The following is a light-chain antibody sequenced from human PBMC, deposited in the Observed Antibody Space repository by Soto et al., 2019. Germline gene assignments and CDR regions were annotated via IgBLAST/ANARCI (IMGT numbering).Light chain of an antibody. CDR1: SSDVGGYDY. Sequence: QSALTQPASVSGSPGQSITISCTGTSSDVGGYDYVAWYQRHPGKAPKLMIYDAFNRPSGVSHRFSGSKSGNTASLTISGLQAEDEAESYFSSYTSSRTLVFGGGTKVTVL. CDR3: SSYTSSRTLV. V-gene: IGLV2-14*03. CDR2: DAF. J-gene: IGLJ3*02.